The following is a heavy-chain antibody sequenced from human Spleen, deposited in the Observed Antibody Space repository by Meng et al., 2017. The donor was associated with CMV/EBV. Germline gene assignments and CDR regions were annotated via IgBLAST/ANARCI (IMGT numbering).Heavy chain of an antibody. J-gene: IGHJ5*02. V-gene: IGHV3-73*01. D-gene: IGHD2-2*01. CDR3: TRLWSTGGFDP. Sequence: GGSLRLSCAASGYHFSGSAIHWVRQASGKGLEWVGRIRTKSNGYAAEYGASVKGRFTVSRDDSQNTAYLQMDSLKIEDTAVYYCTRLWSTGGFDPWGQGTLVTVSS. CDR1: GYHFSGSA. CDR2: IRTKSNGYAA.